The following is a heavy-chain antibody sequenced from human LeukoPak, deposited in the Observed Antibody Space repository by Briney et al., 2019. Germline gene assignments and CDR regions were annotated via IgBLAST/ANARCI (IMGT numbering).Heavy chain of an antibody. D-gene: IGHD3-3*01. Sequence: GGSLSLSCAASGFTFSSYSMNWVRQAPGKGQEWVSSISSNSSYIYYADLVKGRFTISRDNANNSLYLQMNSLRAEDTAVYYCARDRSDGDYDFWSGYYPGWFDPWGQGALVTVSS. V-gene: IGHV3-21*01. CDR1: GFTFSSYS. CDR2: ISSNSSYI. J-gene: IGHJ5*02. CDR3: ARDRSDGDYDFWSGYYPGWFDP.